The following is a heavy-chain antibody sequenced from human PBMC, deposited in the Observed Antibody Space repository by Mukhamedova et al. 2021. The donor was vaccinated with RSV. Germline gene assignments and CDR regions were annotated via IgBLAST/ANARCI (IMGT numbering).Heavy chain of an antibody. Sequence: AISWVRQAPGQGLEWMGRIIPVFGTADYAQNFQGRVTFTADAATSTAYLELSSLRSEDTAVYYCARLWVPAPTEGGPGDYWGQGTL. CDR2: IIPVFGTA. V-gene: IGHV1-69*15. CDR1: A. CDR3: ARLWVPAPTEGGPGDY. J-gene: IGHJ4*02. D-gene: IGHD2-2*01.